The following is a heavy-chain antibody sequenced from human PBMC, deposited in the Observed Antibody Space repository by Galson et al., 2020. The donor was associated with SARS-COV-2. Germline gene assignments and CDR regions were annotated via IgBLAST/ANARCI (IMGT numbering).Heavy chain of an antibody. CDR2: ISAYNGNT. CDR3: ASRRYYGSGNYYGMDV. CDR1: GYTFTSYG. J-gene: IGHJ6*02. D-gene: IGHD3-10*01. V-gene: IGHV1-18*04. Sequence: ASVKVSCKASGYTFTSYGISWVRQAPGQGLEWMGWISAYNGNTNYAQKLQGRVTMTTDTSTSTAYMELRSLRSDDTAVYYCASRRYYGSGNYYGMDVWGQGTTVTVSS.